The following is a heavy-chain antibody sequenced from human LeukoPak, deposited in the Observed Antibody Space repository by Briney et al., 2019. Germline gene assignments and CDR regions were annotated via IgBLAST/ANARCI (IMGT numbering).Heavy chain of an antibody. CDR2: IYTSGST. D-gene: IGHD6-6*01. CDR1: GGSISSYY. J-gene: IGHJ4*02. V-gene: IGHV4-4*07. CDR3: AASSIAARRGSFYIDY. Sequence: SETLSLTCTVSGGSISSYYWSWIRQPAGKGLEWIGRIYTSGSTNYNPSLKSRVTMSVDTSKNQFSLKLSSVTAADTAVYYCAASSIAARRGSFYIDYWGQGTLVTVSS.